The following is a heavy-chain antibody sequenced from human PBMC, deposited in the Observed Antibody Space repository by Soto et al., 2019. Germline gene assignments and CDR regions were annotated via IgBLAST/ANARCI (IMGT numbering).Heavy chain of an antibody. V-gene: IGHV3-64D*08. CDR2: ISSNGGST. Sequence: GGSLRLSCSASGFTFSSYAMHWVRQAPGKGLEYVSAISSNGGSTYYADSVKGRFTISRDNSKNTLYLQMSSLRAEDTAVYYCVRGISYYYDSSGYYLFDYWGQGTLVTVSS. J-gene: IGHJ4*02. D-gene: IGHD3-22*01. CDR3: VRGISYYYDSSGYYLFDY. CDR1: GFTFSSYA.